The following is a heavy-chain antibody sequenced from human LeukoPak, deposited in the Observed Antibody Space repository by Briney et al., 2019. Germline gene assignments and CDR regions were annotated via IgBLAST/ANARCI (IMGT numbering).Heavy chain of an antibody. Sequence: PGGSLRLSCAASGFTFSTYAMSWARQAPGKGLEWVSYISGSSSTIYYADSVKGRFTISRDNTKNSLYLQMNSLRAEDTAVYYCARGTVVDYFDYWGQGTLVTVSS. CDR2: ISGSSSTI. D-gene: IGHD4-23*01. CDR3: ARGTVVDYFDY. CDR1: GFTFSTYA. V-gene: IGHV3-48*04. J-gene: IGHJ4*02.